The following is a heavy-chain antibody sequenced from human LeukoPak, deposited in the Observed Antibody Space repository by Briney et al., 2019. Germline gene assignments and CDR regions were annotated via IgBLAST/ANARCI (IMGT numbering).Heavy chain of an antibody. D-gene: IGHD3-10*01. CDR2: IYYSGST. V-gene: IGHV4-31*03. CDR3: AREIARWRGVANYFDY. Sequence: PSETLSLTCTVSGGSISSGGYYWSWIRQHPGKGLEWIGYIYYSGSTYYNPSLKCRVTISVDTSKNQFSLKLSSVTAADTAVYYCAREIARWRGVANYFDYWGQGTLVTVSS. CDR1: GGSISSGGYY. J-gene: IGHJ4*02.